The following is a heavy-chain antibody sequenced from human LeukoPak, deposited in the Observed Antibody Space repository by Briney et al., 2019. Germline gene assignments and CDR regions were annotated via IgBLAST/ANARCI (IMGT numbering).Heavy chain of an antibody. D-gene: IGHD4-17*01. CDR2: ISDSGGST. J-gene: IGHJ4*02. CDR3: VRGNDFGDYLDY. Sequence: PGGTLRLSCAASGFTFSSSGISWVRQAPGKGLEWVSGISDSGGSTYYADSVKGRFTISRDNAKNTLYLQMRSLKAEDTAVYYCVRGNDFGDYLDYWGQGTLVTVSS. V-gene: IGHV3-23*01. CDR1: GFTFSSSG.